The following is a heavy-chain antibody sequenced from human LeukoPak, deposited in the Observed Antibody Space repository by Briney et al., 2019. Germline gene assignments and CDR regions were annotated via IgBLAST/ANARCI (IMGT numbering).Heavy chain of an antibody. Sequence: PGGSLRLSCVVSGFTFRNYWMSWLRQTPGKGLEWVANINEDETERYYVASVEGRFTVSRDNGKNSLYLQMNGLRAEDSAVYCCASARPPTYNVFADVWGKGTLVTVSS. CDR1: GFTFRNYW. CDR2: INEDETER. V-gene: IGHV3-7*01. J-gene: IGHJ4*02. D-gene: IGHD3-3*01. CDR3: ASARPPTYNVFADV.